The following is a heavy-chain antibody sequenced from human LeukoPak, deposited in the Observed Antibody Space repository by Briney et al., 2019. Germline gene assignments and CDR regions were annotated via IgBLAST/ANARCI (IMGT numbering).Heavy chain of an antibody. D-gene: IGHD5-12*01. CDR1: GFTFSNAW. J-gene: IGHJ4*02. CDR3: ARDPTRKRTNSGYGLLFDY. Sequence: GGSLRLSCAASGFTFSNAWMSWVRRAPGKGLEWVGRIKAKTNGGTADYTPPVKGRFTISRDDSKNTLYLQMNSLRAEDTAVYYCARDPTRKRTNSGYGLLFDYWGQGTLVTVSS. CDR2: IKAKTNGGTA. V-gene: IGHV3-15*01.